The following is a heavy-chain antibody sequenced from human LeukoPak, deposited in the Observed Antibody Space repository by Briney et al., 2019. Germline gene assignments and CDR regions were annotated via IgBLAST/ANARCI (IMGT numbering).Heavy chain of an antibody. CDR1: GFTFSSYA. J-gene: IGHJ4*02. V-gene: IGHV3-30-3*01. Sequence: GGSLRLSCAASGFTFSSYAMHWVRQAPGKGLEWVAVISYDGSNKYYADSVKGRFTISRDNSKNTLYLQMNSLRAEDTAVYYCARDGAYNYGDSGSRFDYWGQGTLVTVSS. CDR2: ISYDGSNK. D-gene: IGHD5-12*01. CDR3: ARDGAYNYGDSGSRFDY.